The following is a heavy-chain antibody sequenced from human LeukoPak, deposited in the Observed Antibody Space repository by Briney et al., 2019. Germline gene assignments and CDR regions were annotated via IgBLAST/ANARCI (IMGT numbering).Heavy chain of an antibody. CDR2: INPNSGGT. Sequence: GASVKVSCKASGYTFTCYYMHWVRQAPGQGLEWMGRINPNSGGTNYAQKFQGRVTMTRDTSISTAYMELSRLRSDDTAVYYCARGGPRRGYSYGPTKNFDYWGQGTLVTVSS. V-gene: IGHV1-2*06. CDR3: ARGGPRRGYSYGPTKNFDY. D-gene: IGHD5-18*01. CDR1: GYTFTCYY. J-gene: IGHJ4*02.